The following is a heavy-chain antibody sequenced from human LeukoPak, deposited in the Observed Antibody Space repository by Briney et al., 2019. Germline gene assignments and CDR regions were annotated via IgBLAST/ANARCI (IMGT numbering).Heavy chain of an antibody. CDR3: AGIAAAGPLPYYGMDV. J-gene: IGHJ6*02. V-gene: IGHV3-21*01. CDR2: ISSSSSYI. CDR1: GFTFSSYS. D-gene: IGHD6-13*01. Sequence: GGSLRLSCAASGFTFSSYSMNWVRQAPGKGLEWVSSISSSSSYIYYADSVKGRFTISRDNAKNSLYLQMNSLRAEDTAVYYCAGIAAAGPLPYYGMDVWGQGTTVTVSS.